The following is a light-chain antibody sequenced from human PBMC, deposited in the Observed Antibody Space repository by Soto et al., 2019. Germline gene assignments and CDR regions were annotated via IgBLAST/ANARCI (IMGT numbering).Light chain of an antibody. Sequence: EIVLTQSPGTLSLSPGERATLSCRASQSVISTYLAWYQQKPGQAPRLLIYGASNRATGITDRFPGSGSGTDFTLTISRLEPEDFAGYYGQQYGSSPLTFGGGTKVEIK. CDR3: QQYGSSPLT. J-gene: IGKJ4*01. CDR1: QSVISTY. V-gene: IGKV3-20*01. CDR2: GAS.